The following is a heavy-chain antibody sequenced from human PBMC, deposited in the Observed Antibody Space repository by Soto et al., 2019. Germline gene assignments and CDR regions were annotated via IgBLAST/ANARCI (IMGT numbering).Heavy chain of an antibody. V-gene: IGHV1-69*13. CDR2: IIPIFDTT. CDR1: GGTFSSHG. J-gene: IGHJ3*02. Sequence: GASVKVSCKASGGTFSSHGISWVRQAPGQGLEWMGGIIPIFDTTNYAQKFQGRVTITADESTSTAYMELSSLRSEDTAVYYCARDLSDFGVVRPHDAFDIWGQGTMVTVSS. CDR3: ARDLSDFGVVRPHDAFDI. D-gene: IGHD3-3*01.